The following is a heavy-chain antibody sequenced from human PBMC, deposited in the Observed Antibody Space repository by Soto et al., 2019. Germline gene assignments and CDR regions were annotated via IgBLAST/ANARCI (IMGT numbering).Heavy chain of an antibody. Sequence: GGSLRLSCAASGFTFSSYGMHWVRQAPGKGLEWVAVIWYDGSNKYYADSVKGRFTISRDNSKNTLYLQMNSLRAEDTAVYYCARDDLKLGDCSSTSCSYYYYGMDVWGQGTTVTVSS. CDR3: ARDDLKLGDCSSTSCSYYYYGMDV. D-gene: IGHD2-2*01. CDR2: IWYDGSNK. V-gene: IGHV3-33*01. CDR1: GFTFSSYG. J-gene: IGHJ6*02.